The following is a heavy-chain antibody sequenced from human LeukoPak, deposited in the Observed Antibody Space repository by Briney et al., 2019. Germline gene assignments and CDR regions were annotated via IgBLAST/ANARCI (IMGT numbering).Heavy chain of an antibody. CDR1: GGSISSNNW. J-gene: IGHJ3*02. CDR3: AKSNGYGLIDI. D-gene: IGHD3-10*01. CDR2: IYHSGST. V-gene: IGHV4-4*02. Sequence: SETLSLTCAVSGGSISSNNWWSWVRQPPGKGLEWIGEIYHSGSTNYNPSLKSRVTISLDTSRNPFSLRLNSVTAADTAVYYCAKSNGYGLIDIWGQGTMVTVSS.